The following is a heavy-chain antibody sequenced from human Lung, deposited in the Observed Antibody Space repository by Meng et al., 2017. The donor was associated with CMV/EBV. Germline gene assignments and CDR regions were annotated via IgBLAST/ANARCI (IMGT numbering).Heavy chain of an antibody. CDR1: GGSISSYY. J-gene: IGHJ4*02. CDR2: IYYSGST. Sequence: SETLSLXCTVSGGSISSYYWSWIRQPPGKGLEWMGYIYYSGSTNYNPSLKSRVTISVDTSKNQFSLKLSSVTAADTAVYYCARTPVGTIFGVVGFDYWGQGTXVTVSS. D-gene: IGHD3-3*01. CDR3: ARTPVGTIFGVVGFDY. V-gene: IGHV4-59*01.